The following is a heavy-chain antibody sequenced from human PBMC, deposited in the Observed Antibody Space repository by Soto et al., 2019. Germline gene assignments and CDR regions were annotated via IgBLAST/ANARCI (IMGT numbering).Heavy chain of an antibody. CDR2: IYHSGST. CDR1: GGSISSGGYS. J-gene: IGHJ5*02. CDR3: TRVPDR. Sequence: PSETLSLTCAVSGGSISSGGYSWSWIRQPPGKGLEWIGYIYHSGSTYYNPSLKSRVTISVDRSKNQFSLKLSSVTAADTAVYYCTRVPDRWGQGTLVTVSS. D-gene: IGHD2-2*01. V-gene: IGHV4-30-2*01.